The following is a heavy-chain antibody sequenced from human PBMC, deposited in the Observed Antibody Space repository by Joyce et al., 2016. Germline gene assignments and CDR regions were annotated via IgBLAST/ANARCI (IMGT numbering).Heavy chain of an antibody. CDR2: ISSDITYI. CDR3: ARGGIVYDYSMDL. D-gene: IGHD3-22*01. V-gene: IGHV3-21*02. Sequence: EVQLVESGGGLVKPGGSLRISCAASGFTFSTSRMSWFLRAPGKGLEWVSAISSDITYIFYADSVKGRFTVSRDNAKNSLYLQMNSLRAEDTAVFFCARGGIVYDYSMDLWGQGTTVTVSS. J-gene: IGHJ6*02. CDR1: GFTFSTSR.